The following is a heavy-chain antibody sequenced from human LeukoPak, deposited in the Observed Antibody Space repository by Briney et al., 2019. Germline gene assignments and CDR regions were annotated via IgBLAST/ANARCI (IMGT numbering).Heavy chain of an antibody. V-gene: IGHV3-48*04. D-gene: IGHD2-15*01. CDR2: SSSSGTTT. CDR1: GFTYSSYS. CDR3: ARDRALRGVDY. J-gene: IGHJ4*02. Sequence: GGSVSLPRAACGFTYSSYSMKWVRQAPGKGLEWVSYSSSSGTTTYFPDYVKGRLTISRDNAKNTLYLQMHRLRAEDTAIYYCARDRALRGVDYWGQGTLVSVSS.